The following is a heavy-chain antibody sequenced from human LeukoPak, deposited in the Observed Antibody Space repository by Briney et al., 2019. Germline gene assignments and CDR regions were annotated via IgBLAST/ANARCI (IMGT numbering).Heavy chain of an antibody. CDR1: GGTSISYA. CDR2: IIPIFGTA. Sequence: ASVKVSCKASGGTSISYAISWVRQAPGQGLEWMGGIIPIFGTANYAQKFQGRVTITADESTSTAYMELSSLRSEDTAVYYCARAITAMVSGYYYGMDVWGQGTTVTVSS. V-gene: IGHV1-69*13. D-gene: IGHD5-18*01. J-gene: IGHJ6*01. CDR3: ARAITAMVSGYYYGMDV.